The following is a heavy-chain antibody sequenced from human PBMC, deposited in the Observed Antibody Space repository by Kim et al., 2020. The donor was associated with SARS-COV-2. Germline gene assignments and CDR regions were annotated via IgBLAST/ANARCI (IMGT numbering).Heavy chain of an antibody. Sequence: GGSLRLSCAASGFTFSSYAMSWVRQAPGKGLEWVSVIYSGGSSTYYADSVKGRFTISRHNSKNTLYLQMNSLRAEDTAVYYCAKATDHSSSWPNWFDPWGQGTLVTVSS. CDR1: GFTFSSYA. J-gene: IGHJ5*02. D-gene: IGHD6-13*01. CDR3: AKATDHSSSWPNWFDP. V-gene: IGHV3-23*03. CDR2: IYSGGSST.